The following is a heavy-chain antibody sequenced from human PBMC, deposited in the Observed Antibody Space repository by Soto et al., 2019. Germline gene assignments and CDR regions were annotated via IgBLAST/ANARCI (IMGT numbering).Heavy chain of an antibody. V-gene: IGHV3-23*01. CDR2: ISGSGGDT. CDR1: GLTFSRHA. CDR3: SKDPPIVGATGGYYFDY. D-gene: IGHD1-26*01. Sequence: EVQLLECGGGLVQPGGSLRLSCEASGLTFSRHAMNWVRQAPGKGLEWVSVISGSGGDTYYADSVKGRFTISRDNSKNTVYLEMKSLRAEDTAIYYCSKDPPIVGATGGYYFDYWGHGTLVTVSS. J-gene: IGHJ4*01.